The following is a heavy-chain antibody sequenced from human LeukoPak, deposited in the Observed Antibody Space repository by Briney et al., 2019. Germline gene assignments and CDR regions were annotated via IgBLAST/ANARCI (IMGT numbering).Heavy chain of an antibody. CDR3: AREQCSGNSCYYY. CDR2: INQDGSEK. J-gene: IGHJ4*02. Sequence: AGVSLRLFCAASGFSVSSFWMSWVRQAQGKGLEWVANINQDGSEKNYVDSVKGRFTISRDGAKNLLYLQMNSLRAEDAAVYYCAREQCSGNSCYYYWGQGTLVTVSS. V-gene: IGHV3-7*01. CDR1: GFSVSSFW. D-gene: IGHD2-15*01.